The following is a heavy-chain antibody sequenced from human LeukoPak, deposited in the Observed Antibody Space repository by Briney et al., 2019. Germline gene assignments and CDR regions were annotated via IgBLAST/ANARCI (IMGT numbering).Heavy chain of an antibody. V-gene: IGHV3-23*01. Sequence: GGSLRLSCAASGFTFSSYAMRWVRQAPGKGLEWVSAISGSGGSTYYADSVKGRFTISRDNSKNTLYLQMNSLRAEDTAVYYCAKDGWEFNPSSWYVDYWGQGTLVTVSS. CDR3: AKDGWEFNPSSWYVDY. CDR1: GFTFSSYA. D-gene: IGHD6-13*01. CDR2: ISGSGGST. J-gene: IGHJ4*02.